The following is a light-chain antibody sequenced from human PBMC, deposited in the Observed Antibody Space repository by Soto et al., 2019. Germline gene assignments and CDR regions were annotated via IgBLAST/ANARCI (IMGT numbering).Light chain of an antibody. CDR1: RSDVGGYNY. Sequence: QSALTQPASVSGSPGQSITISCTGTRSDVGGYNYVSWYQQHPGKAPKLVIFDVSDRPSGVSNRFSGSKSGNTASLTISGLQAEDEADYYCSSYTSSSTRVFGTGTKLTVL. CDR3: SSYTSSSTRV. CDR2: DVS. J-gene: IGLJ1*01. V-gene: IGLV2-14*01.